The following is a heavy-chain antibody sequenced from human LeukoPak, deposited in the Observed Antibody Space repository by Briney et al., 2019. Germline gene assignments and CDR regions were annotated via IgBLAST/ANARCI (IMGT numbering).Heavy chain of an antibody. D-gene: IGHD2-2*02. CDR2: MNPNSGST. V-gene: IGHV1-8*02. J-gene: IGHJ6*03. CDR1: GYTFTSYD. Sequence: ASVKVFCKASGYTFTSYDINWVRQATGQGLEWMGIMNPNSGSTGYAQKFQGRVTMTRDTSISTAYMELSSLRSEDTAVYYCARVAAEVVGVPGAIGFGWLRRDYYSMDVWGKGTTVTASS. CDR3: ARVAAEVVGVPGAIGFGWLRRDYYSMDV.